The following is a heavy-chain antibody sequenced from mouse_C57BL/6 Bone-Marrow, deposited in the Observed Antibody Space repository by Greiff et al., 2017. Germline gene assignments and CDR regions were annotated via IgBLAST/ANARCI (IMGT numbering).Heavy chain of an antibody. CDR2: ISSGGSYT. J-gene: IGHJ2*01. V-gene: IGHV5-6*02. D-gene: IGHD2-2*01. CDR1: GFTFSSYG. CDR3: ARRGLPDY. Sequence: DVMLVESGGDLVKPGGSLKLSCAASGFTFSSYGMSWVRQTPDKRLEWVATISSGGSYTYYPDSVKGRFTISRDNAKNTLYLQMSSLKSEDTAMYYCARRGLPDYWGQGTTLTVSS.